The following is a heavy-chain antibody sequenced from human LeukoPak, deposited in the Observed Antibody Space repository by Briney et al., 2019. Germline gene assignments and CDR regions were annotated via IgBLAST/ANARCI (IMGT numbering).Heavy chain of an antibody. J-gene: IGHJ6*02. V-gene: IGHV4-59*01. D-gene: IGHD1-26*01. Sequence: SETLSLTCTVSGGSISSYYWSWIRQPPGKGLEWIGYIYYSGGTNYNPSLKSRVTISVDTSKNQFSLKLSSVTAADTAVYYCARGGYYGMDVWGQGTAVTVSS. CDR1: GGSISSYY. CDR2: IYYSGGT. CDR3: ARGGYYGMDV.